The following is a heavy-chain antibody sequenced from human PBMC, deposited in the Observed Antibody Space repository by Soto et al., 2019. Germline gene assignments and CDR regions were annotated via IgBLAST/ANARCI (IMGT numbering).Heavy chain of an antibody. CDR3: ARNYYVWGSHNYYYYGMDV. V-gene: IGHV5-10-1*01. CDR1: GNSFTNYL. J-gene: IGHJ6*02. D-gene: IGHD3-16*01. CDR2: IDPSDSYT. Sequence: PXESLKISWKCSGNSFTNYLVSLVLPMPGKGLEWMGRIDPSDSYTNYSPSFQGHVTISADKSISTAYLQWSSLKASDTAMYYCARNYYVWGSHNYYYYGMDVWGQGTTVTVSS.